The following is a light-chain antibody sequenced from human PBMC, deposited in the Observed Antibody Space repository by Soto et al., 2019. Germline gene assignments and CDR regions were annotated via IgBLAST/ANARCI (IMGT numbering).Light chain of an antibody. CDR1: QSVFYSSNKMNY. CDR3: QQYYATPRT. CDR2: WAS. V-gene: IGKV4-1*01. Sequence: DIEMTQSPDSLDVYMGERATIKCKSSQSVFYSSNKMNYLAWYQQKSGQPPKLLIYWASTRESGVPDRFTGSGSGTDFTLTISNLQAEDVAEYYCQQYYATPRTFGQGTKVDIK. J-gene: IGKJ2*01.